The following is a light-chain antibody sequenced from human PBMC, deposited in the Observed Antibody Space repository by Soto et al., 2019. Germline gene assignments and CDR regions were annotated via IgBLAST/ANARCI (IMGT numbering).Light chain of an antibody. Sequence: EIVLTQSPGTLSLSPGERATLSCRASQSVSSSYLAWYQQKPGQPPRLLIYGASTRATGVPDRFSGSGSGTDFTLTISRLEPEDFAVYHCQQYGSLSWTFGQGTKVDIK. CDR1: QSVSSSY. J-gene: IGKJ1*01. CDR2: GAS. V-gene: IGKV3-20*01. CDR3: QQYGSLSWT.